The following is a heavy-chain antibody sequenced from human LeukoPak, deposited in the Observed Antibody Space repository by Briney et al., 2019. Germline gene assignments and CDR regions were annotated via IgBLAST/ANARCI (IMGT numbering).Heavy chain of an antibody. CDR1: GYIFTSYA. Sequence: ASVKVSCKASGYIFTSYAMNWVRQAPGQGLEWMGWINTNTGNPTYAQGFTGRFVFSLDTSVSTAYLQISSLKAEDTAVYYCARRIDYDFWSGYSGFDPWGQGTLVTVSS. D-gene: IGHD3-3*01. J-gene: IGHJ5*02. CDR2: INTNTGNP. CDR3: ARRIDYDFWSGYSGFDP. V-gene: IGHV7-4-1*02.